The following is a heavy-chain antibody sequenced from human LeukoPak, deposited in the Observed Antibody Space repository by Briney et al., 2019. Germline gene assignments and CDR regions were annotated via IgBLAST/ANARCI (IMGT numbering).Heavy chain of an antibody. CDR3: AKGAGYCSSTSCHIYFDY. CDR2: ISGSGGST. J-gene: IGHJ4*02. Sequence: GGSLRLSCAASGFTCSSYAMSWVRQAPGKGLEWVSAISGSGGSTYYADSVKGRFTISRDNSKNTLYLQMNSLRAEDTAVYYCAKGAGYCSSTSCHIYFDYWGQGTLVTVSS. D-gene: IGHD2-2*02. V-gene: IGHV3-23*01. CDR1: GFTCSSYA.